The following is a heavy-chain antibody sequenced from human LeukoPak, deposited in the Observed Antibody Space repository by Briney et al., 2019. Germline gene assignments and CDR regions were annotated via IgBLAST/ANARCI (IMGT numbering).Heavy chain of an antibody. D-gene: IGHD3-22*01. Sequence: SETLSLTCTVSGGSLSSSSYYWGWIRQPPGKGLEWLGSIYYSGSTYYNPSLKSRVTISVDTSKNQFSLKLSSVTAADTAVYYCARRFYYDSSGYRDAFDIWGQGTMVTVSS. CDR1: GGSLSSSSYY. V-gene: IGHV4-39*01. J-gene: IGHJ3*02. CDR2: IYYSGST. CDR3: ARRFYYDSSGYRDAFDI.